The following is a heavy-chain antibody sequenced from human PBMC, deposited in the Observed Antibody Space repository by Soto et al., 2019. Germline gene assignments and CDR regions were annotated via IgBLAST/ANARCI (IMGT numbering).Heavy chain of an antibody. J-gene: IGHJ5*02. CDR1: GFTFSSYA. CDR2: ISYDGSNK. CDR3: ARDGRRYSTCNWFDP. V-gene: IGHV3-30-3*01. Sequence: GGSLRLSCAASGFTFSSYAMHWVRQAPGKGLEWVAVISYDGSNKYYADSVKGRFTISRDNSKNTLYLQMNSLRAEDTAVYYCARDGRRYSTCNWFDPWGQGTLVTVSS. D-gene: IGHD2-15*01.